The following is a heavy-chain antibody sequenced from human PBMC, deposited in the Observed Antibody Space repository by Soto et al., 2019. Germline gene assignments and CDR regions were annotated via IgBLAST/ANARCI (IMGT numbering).Heavy chain of an antibody. Sequence: SETLSLTCDVYSGSFSAYYWSWIRQPPGKGLEWIGEINHGGSTNYNPSLESRVTISVDTSKNQFSLKLSSVTAADTAVYYCARDKGGNYYLRYYYGMDVWGQGTTVT. CDR3: ARDKGGNYYLRYYYGMDV. CDR1: SGSFSAYY. D-gene: IGHD1-26*01. CDR2: INHGGST. V-gene: IGHV4-34*01. J-gene: IGHJ6*02.